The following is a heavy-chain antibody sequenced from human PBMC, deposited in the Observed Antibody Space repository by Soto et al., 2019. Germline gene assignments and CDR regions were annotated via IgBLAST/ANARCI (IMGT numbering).Heavy chain of an antibody. CDR1: GYTFTGYY. Sequence: ASVKVSCKASGYTFTGYYMHWVRQAPGQGLEWMGWINPNSGGTNYAQKFQGWVTMTRDTSISTAYMELSRLRSDDTAVYYCARGSTTGTTPTGLPYYYGMDVWGQGTTVTVSS. J-gene: IGHJ6*02. D-gene: IGHD1-1*01. CDR2: INPNSGGT. V-gene: IGHV1-2*04. CDR3: ARGSTTGTTPTGLPYYYGMDV.